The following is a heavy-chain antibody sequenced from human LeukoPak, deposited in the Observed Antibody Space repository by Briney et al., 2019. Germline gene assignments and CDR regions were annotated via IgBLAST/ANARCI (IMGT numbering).Heavy chain of an antibody. V-gene: IGHV4-38-2*02. CDR2: SGST. D-gene: IGHD5-12*01. CDR1: GYSISSGYY. J-gene: IGHJ5*02. CDR3: ARVPSGYFNWFDP. Sequence: SETLSLTCTVSGYSISSGYYWGWIRQPPGKGLEWIGSGSTYYNPSLKSRVTISVDTSKNQFSLKLSSVTAADTAVYFCARVPSGYFNWFDPWGQGTLVTVSS.